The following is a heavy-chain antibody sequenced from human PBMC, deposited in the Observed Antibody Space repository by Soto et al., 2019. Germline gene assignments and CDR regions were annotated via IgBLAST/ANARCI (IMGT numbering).Heavy chain of an antibody. CDR1: GGSINSGGYC. D-gene: IGHD5-18*01. CDR3: SRGILV. J-gene: IGHJ4*02. V-gene: IGHV4-31*03. Sequence: QVQLQESGPGLVKPSQTLSLTCTVSGGSINSGGYCWSWIRQHPGKGLDWIGCISYGVSTSYNPSLKSRVTISVDTSKNQFSLKLTSVTAADTAVYYCSRGILVWGQGALITVSS. CDR2: ISYGVST.